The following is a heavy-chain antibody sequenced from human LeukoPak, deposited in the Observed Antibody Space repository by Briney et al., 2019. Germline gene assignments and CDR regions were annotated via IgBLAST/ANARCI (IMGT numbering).Heavy chain of an antibody. CDR3: ARDGAGVNPGWHRNGYGHAMEL. Sequence: GKSLRLSCAASGFTFSSYGIHWVRQAPGKGLEWVAAISCDGKNKYYTDSVKGRFTISRDNSKNTLYLQMNSLRVEDTAVYYCARDGAGVNPGWHRNGYGHAMELWGQGTTVTVSS. CDR1: GFTFSSYG. J-gene: IGHJ6*02. D-gene: IGHD5-12*01. V-gene: IGHV3-30*03. CDR2: ISCDGKNK.